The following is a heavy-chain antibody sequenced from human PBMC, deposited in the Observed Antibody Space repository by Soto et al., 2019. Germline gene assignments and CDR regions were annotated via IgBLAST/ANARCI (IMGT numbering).Heavy chain of an antibody. CDR2: IYYSGST. Sequence: PSETLSLTCTVSGGSVSSGSYYWSWIRQPPGKGLEWIGYIYYSGSTNYNPSLKSRVTISVDTSKNQFSLKLSSVTAADTAVYYCARTVVVAANKRGFGGTGWFDPWGQGTLVTVSS. J-gene: IGHJ5*02. V-gene: IGHV4-61*01. CDR3: ARTVVVAANKRGFGGTGWFDP. CDR1: GGSVSSGSYY. D-gene: IGHD2-15*01.